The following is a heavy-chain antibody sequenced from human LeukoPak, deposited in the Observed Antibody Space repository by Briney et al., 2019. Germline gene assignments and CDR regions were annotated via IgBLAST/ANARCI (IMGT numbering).Heavy chain of an antibody. CDR1: GGSISSYY. D-gene: IGHD5-24*01. J-gene: IGHJ4*02. CDR3: ASRSRDGYNYYFDY. V-gene: IGHV4-59*08. Sequence: SETLSLTCTVSGGSISSYYWSWIRQPPGKGLERIGYIYYSGSTNYNPSLKSRVTISVDTSKNQFSLKLSSVTAADTAVYYCASRSRDGYNYYFDYWGQGTLVTVSS. CDR2: IYYSGST.